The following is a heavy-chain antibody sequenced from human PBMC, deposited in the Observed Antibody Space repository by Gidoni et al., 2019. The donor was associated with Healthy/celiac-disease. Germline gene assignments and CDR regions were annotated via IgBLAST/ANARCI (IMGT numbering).Heavy chain of an antibody. CDR2: ISYDGNNK. D-gene: IGHD4-17*01. J-gene: IGHJ5*02. Sequence: QVHLVESGGGVVQPGRSLSLSCAASGVTFSSYGMHWVRQAPGKGLELVAVISYDGNNKYYADSVKGRFTISRDNSKNTLYLQMNSLRAEDTAVYYCAKEYHDYGDSNWFDPWGQGTLVTVSS. CDR3: AKEYHDYGDSNWFDP. CDR1: GVTFSSYG. V-gene: IGHV3-30*18.